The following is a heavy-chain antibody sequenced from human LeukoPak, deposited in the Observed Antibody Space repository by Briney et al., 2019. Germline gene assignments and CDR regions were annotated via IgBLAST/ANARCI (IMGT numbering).Heavy chain of an antibody. D-gene: IGHD3-3*01. V-gene: IGHV4-39*07. CDR1: GGSISSSSYY. Sequence: KSSETLSLTCTVSGGSISSSSYYWGWIRQPPGKGLEGIGSIYYSGSTYYNPSLKSRVTISVDTSKNQFSLKLSSVPAADTAVYYCARAGYDFWSGYGNLNWFDPWGQGTLVTVSS. J-gene: IGHJ5*02. CDR2: IYYSGST. CDR3: ARAGYDFWSGYGNLNWFDP.